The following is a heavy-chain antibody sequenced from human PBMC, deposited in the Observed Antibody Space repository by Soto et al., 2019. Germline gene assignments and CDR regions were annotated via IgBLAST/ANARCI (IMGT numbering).Heavy chain of an antibody. D-gene: IGHD2-2*01. CDR3: ARGVRTVVTPVY. J-gene: IGHJ4*02. V-gene: IGHV1-8*01. Sequence: QVQLVQSRGEVKKPGASVKVSCKASGYTFTSYDITWVRQATGQGLEWMGWMNPTSGNTGYAQKFQGRVTLTRKTSINTVYMELSSLTSEDTAVYYCARGVRTVVTPVYWGQGTLVTVSS. CDR2: MNPTSGNT. CDR1: GYTFTSYD.